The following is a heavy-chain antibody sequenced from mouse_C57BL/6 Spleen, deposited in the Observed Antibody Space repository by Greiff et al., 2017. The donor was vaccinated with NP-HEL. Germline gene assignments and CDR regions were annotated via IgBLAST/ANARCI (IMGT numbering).Heavy chain of an antibody. J-gene: IGHJ2*01. CDR2: IDPSDSYT. D-gene: IGHD2-12*01. Sequence: VQLQQPGAELVRPGTSVKLSCKASGYTFTSYWMHWVKQRPGQGLEWIGVIDPSDSYTNYNQKFKGKATLTVDTSSSTAYMQLSSLTSEDSAVYYCARKGELYNYFDYWGQGTTLTVSS. CDR1: GYTFTSYW. V-gene: IGHV1-59*01. CDR3: ARKGELYNYFDY.